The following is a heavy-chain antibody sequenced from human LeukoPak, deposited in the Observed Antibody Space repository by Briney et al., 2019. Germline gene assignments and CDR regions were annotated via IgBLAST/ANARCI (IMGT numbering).Heavy chain of an antibody. CDR2: IYDSGST. CDR3: ARLSGGRWFDP. D-gene: IGHD3-10*01. Sequence: PGGSLRLSCAASGFTFSNAWMSWVRQAPGKGLEWIGYIYDSGSTNYNPSLKSRVTISGDTSKNQFTLKLSSVTAADTAVYYCARLSGGRWFDPWGQGTLVTVSS. V-gene: IGHV4-59*08. CDR1: GFTFSNAW. J-gene: IGHJ5*02.